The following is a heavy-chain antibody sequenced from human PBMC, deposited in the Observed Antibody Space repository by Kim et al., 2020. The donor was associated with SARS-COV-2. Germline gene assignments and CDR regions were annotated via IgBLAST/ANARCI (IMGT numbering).Heavy chain of an antibody. CDR2: ISYDGSNK. Sequence: GGSLRLSCAASGFTFSSYAMHWVRQAPGKGLEWVAVISYDGSNKYYADSVKGRFTISRDNSKNTLYLQMNSLRAEDTAVYYCAREQVAATYHYFDYWGQGTLVTVSS. CDR3: AREQVAATYHYFDY. V-gene: IGHV3-30-3*01. D-gene: IGHD2-15*01. J-gene: IGHJ4*02. CDR1: GFTFSSYA.